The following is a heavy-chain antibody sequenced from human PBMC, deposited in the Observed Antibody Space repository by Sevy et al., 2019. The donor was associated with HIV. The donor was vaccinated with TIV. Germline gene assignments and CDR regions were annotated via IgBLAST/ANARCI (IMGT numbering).Heavy chain of an antibody. Sequence: GESLKISCKASGYTFTTYWIGWVRQMPGKGPEWMGIIFPDDSNTRYSPSFQGRFTISADKSISTAYLQWSSLEASDTCMYYCATYNWNGYFFDYWGQGILVTVSS. D-gene: IGHD1-20*01. CDR3: ATYNWNGYFFDY. CDR1: GYTFTTYW. V-gene: IGHV5-51*01. J-gene: IGHJ4*02. CDR2: IFPDDSNT.